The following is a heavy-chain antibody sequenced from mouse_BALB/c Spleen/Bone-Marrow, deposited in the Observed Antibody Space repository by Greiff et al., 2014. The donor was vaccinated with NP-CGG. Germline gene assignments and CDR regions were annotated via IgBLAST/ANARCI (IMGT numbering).Heavy chain of an antibody. CDR1: GSTFSGYA. Sequence: EVMLVESGGGLVKPGGSLKLSCAASGSTFSGYAMSWVRQSPEKRLEWVATISSGGSYIHYPDSVKGRFTISRDNAKNTLYLQMSSLRSEDTAIYYCARPDPWFAYWGQGTLVTVSA. J-gene: IGHJ3*01. CDR3: ARPDPWFAY. CDR2: ISSGGSYI. V-gene: IGHV5-9-1*01.